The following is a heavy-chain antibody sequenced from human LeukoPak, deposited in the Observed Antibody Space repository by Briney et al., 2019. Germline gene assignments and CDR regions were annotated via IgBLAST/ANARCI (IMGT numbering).Heavy chain of an antibody. J-gene: IGHJ4*02. CDR3: ARVAVPYYYDSSGYLTYFDY. CDR2: INPNSGGT. CDR1: GYTFTGYY. V-gene: IGHV1-2*02. Sequence: GASVKVSCKASGYTFTGYYMHWVRQAPGQGLEWMGWINPNSGGTNYAQKFQGRVTMTRDTSISTAYMELSRLRSDHTAVYYCARVAVPYYYDSSGYLTYFDYWGQGTLVTVSS. D-gene: IGHD3-22*01.